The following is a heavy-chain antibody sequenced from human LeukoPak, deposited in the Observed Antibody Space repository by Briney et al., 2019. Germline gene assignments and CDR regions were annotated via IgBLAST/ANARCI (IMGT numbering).Heavy chain of an antibody. Sequence: ASVKVSCKASGYTFTRYGISWVRQAPGQGLEWMGWISANNGDTNSAQKSQDRVTMTTDTSTSTAYMELRSLRSDDTAVYYRARDFFHGHCAGLSCFLLDYWGQGSLVTVSS. D-gene: IGHD2-15*01. J-gene: IGHJ4*02. CDR1: GYTFTRYG. CDR2: ISANNGDT. V-gene: IGHV1-18*01. CDR3: ARDFFHGHCAGLSCFLLDY.